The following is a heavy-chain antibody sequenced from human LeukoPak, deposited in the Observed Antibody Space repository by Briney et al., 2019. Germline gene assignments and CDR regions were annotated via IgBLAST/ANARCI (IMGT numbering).Heavy chain of an antibody. J-gene: IGHJ4*02. CDR1: GGSISSGSYY. D-gene: IGHD3-22*01. Sequence: PSETLSLTCTVSGGSISSGSYYWGWIRQPPGKGLEWIGSIYYSGSTYYNPSLKSRVTISVDTSKNQFSLKLSSVTAADTAVYYCARDPTAHYYDSSGYQWGQGTLVTVSS. CDR2: IYYSGST. CDR3: ARDPTAHYYDSSGYQ. V-gene: IGHV4-39*07.